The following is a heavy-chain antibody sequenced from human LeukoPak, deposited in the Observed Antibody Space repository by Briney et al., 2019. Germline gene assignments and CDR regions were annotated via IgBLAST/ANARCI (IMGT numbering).Heavy chain of an antibody. J-gene: IGHJ4*02. V-gene: IGHV3-48*02. CDR1: GFTFSSYS. CDR3: ASTPPPDSSGYWDDY. CDR2: ISSSSSTI. Sequence: PGGSLRLSCAASGFTFSSYSMNWVRQAPGKGLGWVSYISSSSSTIYYADSVKGRFTISRDNAKNSLYLQMNSLRDEDTAVYYCASTPPPDSSGYWDDYWGQGTLVTVSS. D-gene: IGHD3-22*01.